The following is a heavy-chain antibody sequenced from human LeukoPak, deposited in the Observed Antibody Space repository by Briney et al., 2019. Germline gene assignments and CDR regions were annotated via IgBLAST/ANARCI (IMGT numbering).Heavy chain of an antibody. CDR2: IYYSGST. Sequence: SETLSLTCTVSGDSIRSYYWSWIRQPPGKGLEWIGYIYYSGSTNYNPSLKSRVTISVDTSKNQFSLKLSSVTAADTAVYYCAGSFGELFDYWGQGTLVTVSS. CDR1: GDSIRSYY. CDR3: AGSFGELFDY. V-gene: IGHV4-59*01. J-gene: IGHJ4*02. D-gene: IGHD3-10*01.